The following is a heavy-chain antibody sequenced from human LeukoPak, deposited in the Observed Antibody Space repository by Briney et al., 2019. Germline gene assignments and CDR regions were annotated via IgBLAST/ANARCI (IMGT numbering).Heavy chain of an antibody. J-gene: IGHJ4*02. V-gene: IGHV3-48*03. Sequence: GGSLRLSSAASGFTFSSYEMNWVRQAPGRGLEWVSYIGNTGRTIYYTDSVKGRFTISRDNAKNSLYLQMNSLRAEDTAIYYCVRGDRYFFDFWGQGTLVTVSS. CDR3: VRGDRYFFDF. CDR1: GFTFSSYE. CDR2: IGNTGRTI.